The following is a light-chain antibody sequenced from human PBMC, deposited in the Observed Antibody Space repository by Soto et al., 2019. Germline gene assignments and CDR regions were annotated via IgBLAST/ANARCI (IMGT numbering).Light chain of an antibody. CDR3: QQYDNFPQT. Sequence: ETLLTQSPGTLSLSPGERATLSCRASEALGRNYLAWYQQKPGQAPRLLIHRIYIRAAGIPDRFTGSASGTGFTLTISRLEPEDFAVYYCQQYDNFPQTFGQGTKVDIK. CDR2: RIY. J-gene: IGKJ1*01. V-gene: IGKV3-20*01. CDR1: EALGRNY.